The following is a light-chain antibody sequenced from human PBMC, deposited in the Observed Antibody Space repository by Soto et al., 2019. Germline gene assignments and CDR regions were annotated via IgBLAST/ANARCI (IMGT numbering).Light chain of an antibody. CDR2: WAY. V-gene: IGKV4-1*01. CDR1: QSLLSSSNSKNY. CDR3: QQWYGSAYP. Sequence: DIEMTQSPASLAVSLGERATINCKSSQSLLSSSNSKNYLAWYQQKPGQPPKLLIYWAYARESRVPDRCTGGGSVTDFTLPIRSLQADDVAVYYYQQWYGSAYPFGQGTKREIK. J-gene: IGKJ2*01.